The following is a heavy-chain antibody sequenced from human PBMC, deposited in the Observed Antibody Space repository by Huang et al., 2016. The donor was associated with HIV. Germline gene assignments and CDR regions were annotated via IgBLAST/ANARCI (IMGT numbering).Heavy chain of an antibody. CDR3: ARVDLLLGKYGDYEENAFDI. D-gene: IGHD4-17*01. J-gene: IGHJ3*02. CDR2: IYYSGST. V-gene: IGHV4-61*01. Sequence: QVQLQESGPGLVKPSAPLSLTCTVSGGSVSSGSYYWSWIRQPPGKGLEWIGYIYYSGSTNYNPCLKRRVTISVDTSKNQFSRKLSSVTAADTAVYYGARVDLLLGKYGDYEENAFDIWGQGTMVTVSS. CDR1: GGSVSSGSYY.